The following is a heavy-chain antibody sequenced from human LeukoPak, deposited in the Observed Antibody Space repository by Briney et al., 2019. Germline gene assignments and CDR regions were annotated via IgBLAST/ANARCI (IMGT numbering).Heavy chain of an antibody. J-gene: IGHJ6*03. CDR3: AREYWNYAYYYYYMDV. V-gene: IGHV3-48*01. D-gene: IGHD1-7*01. CDR1: GFTFSGYS. CDR2: ISSSSSTI. Sequence: GGSLRLSCAASGFTFSGYSMNWVRQAPGKGLEWVSYISSSSSTIYYADSVKGRSTISRDNAKNSLYLQMNSLRAEDTAVYYCAREYWNYAYYYYYMDVWGKGTTVTVSS.